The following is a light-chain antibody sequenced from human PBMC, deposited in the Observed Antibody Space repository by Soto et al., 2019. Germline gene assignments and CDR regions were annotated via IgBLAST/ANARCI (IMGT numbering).Light chain of an antibody. Sequence: EIVLTQSPATLSLSPGERATLSCRASQTVSTFLAWYQQKPGQAPRLLIYDVSTRATGFPARFSGSGSGTDFTLTISSLEPEDSEVYSCHQRGSWPLTLGGGTKVDIK. CDR1: QTVSTF. V-gene: IGKV3-11*01. CDR3: HQRGSWPLT. J-gene: IGKJ4*01. CDR2: DVS.